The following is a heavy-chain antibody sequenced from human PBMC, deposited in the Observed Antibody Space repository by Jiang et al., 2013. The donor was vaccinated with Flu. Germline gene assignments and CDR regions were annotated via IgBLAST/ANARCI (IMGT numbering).Heavy chain of an antibody. CDR1: GFTFSSYS. J-gene: IGHJ4*02. D-gene: IGHD6-19*01. CDR2: ISSSSSTI. Sequence: QLLESGGGLVQPGGSLRLSCAASGFTFSSYSMNWVRQAPGKGLEWVSYISSSSSTIYYADSVKGRFTISRDNAKNSLYLQVNSLRAEDTAVYYCAKDLGTSGWYFDYWGQGTLVTVSS. V-gene: IGHV3-48*01. CDR3: AKDLGTSGWYFDY.